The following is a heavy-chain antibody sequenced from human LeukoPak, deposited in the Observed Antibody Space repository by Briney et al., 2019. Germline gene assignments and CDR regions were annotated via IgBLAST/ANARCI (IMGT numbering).Heavy chain of an antibody. Sequence: GASVKVSCKASGGTFSSYAISWVRQAPGQGLEWMGGIIPIFGTANYAQKFQGRVTMTEDTSTDTAYMELSSLRSEDTAVYYCATGYYDSSGYLGYWGQGTLVTVSS. J-gene: IGHJ4*02. V-gene: IGHV1-69*06. D-gene: IGHD3-22*01. CDR1: GGTFSSYA. CDR2: IIPIFGTA. CDR3: ATGYYDSSGYLGY.